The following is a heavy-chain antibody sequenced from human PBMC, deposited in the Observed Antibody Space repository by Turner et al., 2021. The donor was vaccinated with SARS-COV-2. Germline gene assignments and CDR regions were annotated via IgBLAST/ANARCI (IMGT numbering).Heavy chain of an antibody. CDR2: INGTGHVT. CDR1: GFTFNNFA. D-gene: IGHD1-26*01. J-gene: IGHJ4*02. CDR3: AKCVTTCQTKGLDN. V-gene: IGHV3-23*01. Sequence: EVQLLESGGGLVQPGGYLRLSCAASGFTFNNFAMSWVRQAPGKGLEWFSAINGTGHVTHYVDSVKGRFTISRDSSKNTLYLQMNSLRVEDTAIYYCAKCVTTCQTKGLDNWGQGTLVTVSS.